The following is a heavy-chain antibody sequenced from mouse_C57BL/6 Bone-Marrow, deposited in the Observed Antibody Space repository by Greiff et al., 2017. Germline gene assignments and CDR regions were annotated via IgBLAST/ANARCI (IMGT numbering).Heavy chain of an antibody. CDR3: ARGDLDY. CDR2: IDPSDSYT. D-gene: IGHD2-13*01. V-gene: IGHV1-69*01. CDR1: GYTFTSYW. J-gene: IGHJ2*01. Sequence: VQLQQPGAELVMPGASVKLSCKASGYTFTSYWMHWVKQRPGQGLEWIGEIDPSDSYTNYNQKVKGKSTLTVDKSSSTAYMQLSSLTSEDSAVYYCARGDLDYWGQGTTLTVSS.